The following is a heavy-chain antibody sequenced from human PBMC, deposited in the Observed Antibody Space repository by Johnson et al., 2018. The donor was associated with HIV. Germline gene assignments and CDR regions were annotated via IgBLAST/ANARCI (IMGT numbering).Heavy chain of an antibody. CDR1: GFTFSSYW. Sequence: VQLVESGGGLVQPGGSLRLSCAASGFTFSSYWMSWVRQAPGKGLEWVANIKQDGSEKYYVDSVKGRFTISRDNAKNTLYLQMNSLRAEDTAVYYCARAPRPDAFDIWGQGTMVTVSS. CDR3: ARAPRPDAFDI. CDR2: IKQDGSEK. J-gene: IGHJ3*02. V-gene: IGHV3-7*05.